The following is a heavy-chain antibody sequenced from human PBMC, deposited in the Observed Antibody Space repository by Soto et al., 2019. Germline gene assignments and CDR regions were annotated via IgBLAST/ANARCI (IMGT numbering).Heavy chain of an antibody. J-gene: IGHJ4*02. CDR1: GGSISSSSFH. CDR3: AREFYYDSSGIGFDS. CDR2: IYYSGST. Sequence: SSETLSLTCTVSGGSISSSSFHWGWIRQPPGKGLEWIGSIYYSGSTYYSPSLKNRVSISEDRSKNEFSLKLSSVTAADTAIYYCAREFYYDSSGIGFDSWGQGTLVTVSS. V-gene: IGHV4-39*07. D-gene: IGHD3-22*01.